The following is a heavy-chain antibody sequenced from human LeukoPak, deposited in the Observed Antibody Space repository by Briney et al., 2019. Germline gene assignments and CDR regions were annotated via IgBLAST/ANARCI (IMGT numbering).Heavy chain of an antibody. D-gene: IGHD5-24*01. CDR3: ASRDGYNAGFDP. V-gene: IGHV1-69*04. CDR1: GGTFSSYA. J-gene: IGHJ5*02. CDR2: IIPILGIA. Sequence: ASVKVSCKASGGTFSSYAISWVRQAPGQGLEWMGRIIPILGIANYAQKFQGRVTITADKSTSTAYMELSSLRSEDTAVYYCASRDGYNAGFDPWGQGTLVTVSS.